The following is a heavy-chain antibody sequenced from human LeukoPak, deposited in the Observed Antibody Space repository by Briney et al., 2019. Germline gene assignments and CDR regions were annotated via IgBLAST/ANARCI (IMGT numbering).Heavy chain of an antibody. CDR1: GFTFSSYA. CDR2: INAGNGNT. Sequence: GGSLRLSCAASGFTFSSYAMHWVRQAPGQRLEWMGWINAGNGNTKYSQKFQGRVTITRDTSASTAYMELSSLRSEDTAVYYCAKVNIFDGMDVWGQGTTVTVSS. J-gene: IGHJ6*02. D-gene: IGHD2/OR15-2a*01. CDR3: AKVNIFDGMDV. V-gene: IGHV1-3*01.